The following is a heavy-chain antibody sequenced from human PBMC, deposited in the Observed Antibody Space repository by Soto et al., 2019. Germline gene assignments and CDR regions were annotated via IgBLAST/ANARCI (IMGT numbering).Heavy chain of an antibody. J-gene: IGHJ4*02. CDR2: ITTTGGNT. D-gene: IGHD1-20*01. Sequence: GGSLRLSCAGSGFTFSSSAMYWVRQAPGKGLEWVSSITTTGGNTYYTDSVRGRFTISRDNSENTLYLQMNSLRAEDTALYYCAKGDVRYYFDYWGQGTLVTVSS. V-gene: IGHV3-23*01. CDR1: GFTFSSSA. CDR3: AKGDVRYYFDY.